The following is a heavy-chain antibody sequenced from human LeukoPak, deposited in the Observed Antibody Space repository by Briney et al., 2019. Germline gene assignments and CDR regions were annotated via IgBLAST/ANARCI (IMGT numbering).Heavy chain of an antibody. D-gene: IGHD6-13*01. J-gene: IGHJ4*02. Sequence: PGGSLRLFCAVSGFSVSGYWMTWVRQAPGKGLEWVANIKQDGSEKNYVDSVKGRFTISRDNAENSLFLQMNSLRVEDTAVYYCAREWQGGIAAAGTRIEGDYWGQGTLVAVSS. CDR2: IKQDGSEK. CDR3: AREWQGGIAAAGTRIEGDY. CDR1: GFSVSGYW. V-gene: IGHV3-7*01.